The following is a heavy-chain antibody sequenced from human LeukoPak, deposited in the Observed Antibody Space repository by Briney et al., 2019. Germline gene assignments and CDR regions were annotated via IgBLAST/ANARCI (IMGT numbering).Heavy chain of an antibody. Sequence: GGSLRLSCAASGFTFSSYAMSWVRQAPGKGLEWVSAISGSGGSTYYADSVKGRFTISRDNSKNTLYLQMNSLRAEETAVYYCAKCYYDSSGYYYVSKSHSPVYWFDPWGQGTLVTVSS. CDR1: GFTFSSYA. J-gene: IGHJ5*02. D-gene: IGHD3-22*01. CDR2: ISGSGGST. CDR3: AKCYYDSSGYYYVSKSHSPVYWFDP. V-gene: IGHV3-23*01.